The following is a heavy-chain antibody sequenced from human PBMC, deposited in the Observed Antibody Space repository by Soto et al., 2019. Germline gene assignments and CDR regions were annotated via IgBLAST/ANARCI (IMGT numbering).Heavy chain of an antibody. D-gene: IGHD6-13*01. CDR3: ARSHSSGWYSFDF. J-gene: IGHJ4*02. V-gene: IGHV3-53*01. Sequence: PGGSLRLSCAASGFTVSRTYMSWVRQAPGKGLEWVSVIYTGGGTNYADSVKGRFSISRDTSENTVYLQMNGLRAEDTAVYYCARSHSSGWYSFDFWGQGTLVTVSS. CDR1: GFTVSRTY. CDR2: IYTGGGT.